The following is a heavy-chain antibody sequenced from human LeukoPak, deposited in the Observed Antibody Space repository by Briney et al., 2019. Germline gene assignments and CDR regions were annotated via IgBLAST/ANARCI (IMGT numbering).Heavy chain of an antibody. D-gene: IGHD3-22*01. CDR1: GGSISSSSYY. Sequence: PSETLSLPCTVSGGSISSSSYYWGWICQPPGKGLEWIGSIYYSGSTYYNPSLKSRVTISVDTSKNQFSLKLSSVTAADTAVYYCARHYYDSSGYLDAFDIWGQGTMVTVSS. CDR2: IYYSGST. CDR3: ARHYYDSSGYLDAFDI. J-gene: IGHJ3*02. V-gene: IGHV4-39*01.